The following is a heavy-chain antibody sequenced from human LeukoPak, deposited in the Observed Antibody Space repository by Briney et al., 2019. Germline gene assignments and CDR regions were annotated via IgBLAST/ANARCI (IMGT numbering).Heavy chain of an antibody. CDR2: FDPEDGET. CDR1: GYTLTELS. CDR3: AKGISGDGYTFFDY. J-gene: IGHJ4*02. V-gene: IGHV1-24*01. D-gene: IGHD5-24*01. Sequence: GASVKVSCKVSGYTLTELSMHWVRQAPGKGLEWMGGFDPEDGETIYAQKFQGRVTMTEDTSTDTAYMELSSLRAEDTALYYCAKGISGDGYTFFDYWGQGTLVTVSS.